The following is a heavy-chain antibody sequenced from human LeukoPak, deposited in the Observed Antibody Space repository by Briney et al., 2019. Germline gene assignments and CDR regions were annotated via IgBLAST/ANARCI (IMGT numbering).Heavy chain of an antibody. CDR1: GFTFSNYW. J-gene: IGHJ5*02. V-gene: IGHV3-74*01. Sequence: PGGSLRLSCAASGFTFSNYWMHWVRQAPGKGLVWVSRINSDGINTSYADSVKGRFTISRDNAKNTLNLQMNSLRPEDTAVYYCARDPSGLRGNWFDPWGQGTLVIVSS. D-gene: IGHD3-10*01. CDR3: ARDPSGLRGNWFDP. CDR2: INSDGINT.